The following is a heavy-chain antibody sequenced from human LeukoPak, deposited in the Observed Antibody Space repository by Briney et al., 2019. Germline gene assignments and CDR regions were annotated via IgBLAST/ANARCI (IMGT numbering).Heavy chain of an antibody. J-gene: IGHJ4*02. Sequence: GGSQTLPCEPSIYPYSRYRKSWPPQAPGKGLEWVANKKQDGSKRYYVDSVKGRFTMSRDNAKNSLFLQMNSLRAEDTAVYYCARGASGSVVALDQWGQGTLVTVSS. CDR2: KKQDGSKR. CDR3: ARGASGSVVALDQ. D-gene: IGHD2-15*01. CDR1: IYPYSRYR. V-gene: IGHV3-7*01.